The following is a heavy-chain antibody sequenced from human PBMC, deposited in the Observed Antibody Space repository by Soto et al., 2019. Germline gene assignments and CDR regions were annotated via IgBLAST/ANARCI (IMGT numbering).Heavy chain of an antibody. CDR3: ARGGGTGYCSSTSCYRSDYYYGMDV. Sequence: SETLSLTCAVYGGSFSGYYWSWIRQPPGKGLEWIGEINHSGSTNYNPSLKSRVTISVDTSKNQFSLKLSSVTAADTAVYYCARGGGTGYCSSTSCYRSDYYYGMDVWGQGTTVTVSS. J-gene: IGHJ6*02. D-gene: IGHD2-2*03. V-gene: IGHV4-34*01. CDR1: GGSFSGYY. CDR2: INHSGST.